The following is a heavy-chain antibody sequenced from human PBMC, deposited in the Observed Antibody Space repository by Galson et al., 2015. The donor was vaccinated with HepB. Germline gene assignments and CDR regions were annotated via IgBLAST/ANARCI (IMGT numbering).Heavy chain of an antibody. V-gene: IGHV1-18*04. J-gene: IGHJ6*02. CDR3: ARAGFGLLSDYYYYGMDV. CDR1: GYTFTSYG. Sequence: SVKVSCKASGYTFTSYGISWVRQAPGQGLEWMGWISAYNGNTNYAQKLQGRVTMTTDTSTSTAYMELRSLRSDGTAVYYCARAGFGLLSDYYYYGMDVWGQGTTVTVSS. D-gene: IGHD3-3*01. CDR2: ISAYNGNT.